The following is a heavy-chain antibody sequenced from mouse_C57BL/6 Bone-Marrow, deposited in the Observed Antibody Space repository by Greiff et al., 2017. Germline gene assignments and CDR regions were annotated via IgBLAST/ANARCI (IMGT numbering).Heavy chain of an antibody. J-gene: IGHJ2*01. D-gene: IGHD1-1*01. CDR1: GYTFTSYW. CDR3: ARGEDYYGSRSFDY. V-gene: IGHV1-59*01. CDR2: IDPSDSYT. Sequence: VQLQQSGAELVRPGTSVKLSCKASGYTFTSYWMHWVKQRPGQGLEWIGVIDPSDSYTNYNQKFKGKATLTVDTSSSTAYMQLSSLTSEDSAVYYCARGEDYYGSRSFDYWGQGTTLTVSS.